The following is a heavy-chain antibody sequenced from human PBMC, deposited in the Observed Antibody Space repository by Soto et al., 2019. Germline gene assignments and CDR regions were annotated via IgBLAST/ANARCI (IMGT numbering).Heavy chain of an antibody. J-gene: IGHJ4*02. CDR3: ATTSGGLLDN. V-gene: IGHV3-7*05. Sequence: PGGSLRLSCAASGFSFSVYWMSWVRQSPGKGLEWVANIRQDGSEKYYVDSVRGRFTISRDNANNSLYLQTNSLRAEDTAVYYCATTSGGLLDNWGQGTPVNAPQ. CDR1: GFSFSVYW. D-gene: IGHD1-1*01. CDR2: IRQDGSEK.